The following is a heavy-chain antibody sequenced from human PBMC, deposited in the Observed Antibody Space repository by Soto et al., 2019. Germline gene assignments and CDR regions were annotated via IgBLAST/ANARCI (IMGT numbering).Heavy chain of an antibody. J-gene: IGHJ4*02. CDR2: IYYSGST. Sequence: QVQLQESGPGLVKPSQTLSLTCTVSGGSISSGGYYWSWIRQHPGKGLEWIGYIYYSGSTYYNPSLKSRVTIEVDTSKKQFSLKLSSVTAADTAVYYCARVDTMVRGVQQFDYWGQGTLVTVCS. V-gene: IGHV4-31*03. CDR1: GGSISSGGYY. D-gene: IGHD3-10*01. CDR3: ARVDTMVRGVQQFDY.